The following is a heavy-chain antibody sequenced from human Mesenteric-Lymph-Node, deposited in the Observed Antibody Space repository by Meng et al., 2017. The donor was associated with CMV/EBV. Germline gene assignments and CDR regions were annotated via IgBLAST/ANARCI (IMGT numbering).Heavy chain of an antibody. CDR1: GGTFSRYA. V-gene: IGHV1-69*10. CDR3: ARDNRITGHHTTFSEGMDV. J-gene: IGHJ6*02. Sequence: SVKVSCKASGGTFSRYAISWVRQAPGQGLEWMGGIIPMLDIANYAQKFQGRVTITADKSTSTAYMELSSLRSEDTAVYYCARDNRITGHHTTFSEGMDVWGQGTTVTVSS. CDR2: IIPMLDIA. D-gene: IGHD1-20*01.